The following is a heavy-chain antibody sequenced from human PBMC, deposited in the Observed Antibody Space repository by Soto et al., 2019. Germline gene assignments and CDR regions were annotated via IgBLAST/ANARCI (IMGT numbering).Heavy chain of an antibody. Sequence: SETLSLTCTVSGGSISSSSYYWGWIRQPPGKGLEWIGSIYYSGSTYYNPSLKSRVTISVDTSKNQFSLKLSSVTAADTAVYYCARLDDYVWGSDYWGQGTLVTVSS. J-gene: IGHJ4*02. CDR2: IYYSGST. CDR1: GGSISSSSYY. V-gene: IGHV4-39*01. D-gene: IGHD3-16*01. CDR3: ARLDDYVWGSDY.